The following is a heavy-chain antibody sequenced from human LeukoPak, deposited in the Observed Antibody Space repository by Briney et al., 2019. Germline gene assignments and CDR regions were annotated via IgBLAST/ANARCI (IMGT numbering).Heavy chain of an antibody. V-gene: IGHV4-38-2*02. Sequence: SETLSLTCTVSGYSISSGYYWGWIRQPPGKGLEWIGSIYHSGSTNYNPSLKSRVTISVDTSKNQFSLKLSSVTAADTAVYYCARETPYYYGSGSYYRFDPWGQGTLVTVSS. CDR1: GYSISSGYY. CDR2: IYHSGST. CDR3: ARETPYYYGSGSYYRFDP. J-gene: IGHJ5*02. D-gene: IGHD3-10*01.